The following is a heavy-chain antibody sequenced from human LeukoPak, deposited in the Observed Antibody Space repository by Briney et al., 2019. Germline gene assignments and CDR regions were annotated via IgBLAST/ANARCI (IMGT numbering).Heavy chain of an antibody. CDR3: AKWIGGQWLGGFDY. Sequence: LRLSCAASGFTFDDYAMHWVRQAPGKGLEWVSGISWNSGSIGYADSVKGRFTISRDNAKNSLYLQMNSLRAEDTALYYCAKWIGGQWLGGFDYWGQGTLVTVSS. J-gene: IGHJ4*02. CDR2: ISWNSGSI. D-gene: IGHD6-19*01. V-gene: IGHV3-9*01. CDR1: GFTFDDYA.